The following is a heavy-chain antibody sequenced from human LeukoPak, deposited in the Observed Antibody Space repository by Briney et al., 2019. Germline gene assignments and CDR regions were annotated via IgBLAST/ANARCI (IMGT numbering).Heavy chain of an antibody. D-gene: IGHD4-17*01. Sequence: PSETLSLTCTVSGGSISSGDYYWSWIRQPPGKGLEWIGYMYYSGSTNYNPSLKSRVTISVDTSKNQFSLKLSSVTAADTAVYYCARERGYGDYNYYYYYYMDVWGKGTTVTVSS. CDR2: MYYSGST. V-gene: IGHV4-61*08. CDR3: ARERGYGDYNYYYYYYMDV. CDR1: GGSISSGDYY. J-gene: IGHJ6*03.